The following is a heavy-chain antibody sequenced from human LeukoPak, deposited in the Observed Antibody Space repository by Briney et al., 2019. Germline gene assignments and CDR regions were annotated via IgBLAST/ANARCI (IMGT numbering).Heavy chain of an antibody. CDR3: TGSRRTTGTGWFAP. D-gene: IGHD1-1*01. J-gene: IGHJ5*02. CDR2: IRSKAYGGTT. Sequence: GGSLRLSCTASGFSFDDYAMTWVRQAPGKGLEWVAFIRSKAYGGTTEYAASVKGRFTISRDDSKSIAYLQMNSLKTENTAVYYCTGSRRTTGTGWFAPGGQEPRVT. CDR1: GFSFDDYA. V-gene: IGHV3-49*04.